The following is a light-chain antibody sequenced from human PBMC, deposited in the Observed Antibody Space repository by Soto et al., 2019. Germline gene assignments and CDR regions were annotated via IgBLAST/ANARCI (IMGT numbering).Light chain of an antibody. J-gene: IGLJ2*01. CDR3: SSYTTTNTVV. V-gene: IGLV2-14*01. Sequence: QSALTQPASVSGSPGQSITISCTGTSSDVGSYNYVSWYQHHPGKAPKVIIYEVANRPSEISNRFSGSKSGNTAYLTISGLQAEDEADYYCSSYTTTNTVVFAGGTKLT. CDR1: SSDVGSYNY. CDR2: EVA.